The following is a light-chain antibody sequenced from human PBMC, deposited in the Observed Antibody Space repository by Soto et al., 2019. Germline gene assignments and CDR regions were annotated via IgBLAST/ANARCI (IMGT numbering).Light chain of an antibody. CDR1: SSDVGSYNR. CDR3: SLYTSSSTVA. J-gene: IGLJ2*01. CDR2: EVS. V-gene: IGLV2-18*01. Sequence: QSALTQPPSVSGSPGQSVTIPCTATSSDVGSYNRVSWYQQPPGTPPKLMIYEVSNRPSGVPDRFSGSKSGNTASLTISGLQAEDEADYYCSLYTSSSTVALGGGTKVTVL.